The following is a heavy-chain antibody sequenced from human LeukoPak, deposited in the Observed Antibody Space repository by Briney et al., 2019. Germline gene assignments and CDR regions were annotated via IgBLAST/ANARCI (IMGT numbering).Heavy chain of an antibody. J-gene: IGHJ4*02. CDR1: GGSISSYY. CDR3: ARRVSSSGWYLYYFDY. D-gene: IGHD6-19*01. Sequence: PSETLSLTCTVSGGSISSYYWSWIRQPPGKGLEWIGYIYYSGSTNYNPSLKSRVTISVDTSKNQFSLKLSSVTAADTAVYYCARRVSSSGWYLYYFDYWGQGTLVTVSS. CDR2: IYYSGST. V-gene: IGHV4-59*08.